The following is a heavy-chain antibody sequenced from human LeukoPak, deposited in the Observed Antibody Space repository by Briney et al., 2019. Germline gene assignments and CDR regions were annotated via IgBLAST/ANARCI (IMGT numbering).Heavy chain of an antibody. J-gene: IGHJ4*02. CDR1: GFTFSSYA. V-gene: IGHV4-4*07. CDR3: ARVSRRWALDY. D-gene: IGHD1-26*01. CDR2: IYTSGST. Sequence: GSLRLSCAASGFTFSSYAMSWIRQPAGKGLEWIGRIYTSGSTNYNPSLKSRVTMSVDTSKNQFSLKLSSVTAADTAVYYCARVSRRWALDYWGQGTLVTVSS.